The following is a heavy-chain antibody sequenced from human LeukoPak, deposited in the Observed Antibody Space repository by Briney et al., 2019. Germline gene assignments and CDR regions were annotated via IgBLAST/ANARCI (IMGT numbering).Heavy chain of an antibody. CDR1: GGSISSYY. V-gene: IGHV4-59*01. D-gene: IGHD2-8*02. CDR3: ARDTGIHSFDD. Sequence: SETVSLTCTVSGGSISSYYWSWIRQPPGKGLEWIGYIYYSGSTNYNPSLKSRVTISVDTSKTQFSLKLSSVTAADTAVYYCARDTGIHSFDDWSQGRLSSVSS. J-gene: IGHJ4*02. CDR2: IYYSGST.